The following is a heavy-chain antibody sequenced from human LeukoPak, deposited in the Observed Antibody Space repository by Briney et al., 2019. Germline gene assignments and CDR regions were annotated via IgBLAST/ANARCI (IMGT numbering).Heavy chain of an antibody. CDR1: GGSISSYY. CDR2: IYYSGST. D-gene: IGHD2-15*01. V-gene: IGHV4-59*08. J-gene: IGHJ6*02. CDR3: ARIVVVVAATPDYYGMDV. Sequence: PSETLSLTCTVSGGSISSYYWSWIRQPPGKGLEWIGYIYYSGSTNYNPSPKSRVTISVDTSKNQFSLKLSSVTAADTAVYYCARIVVVVAATPDYYGMDVWGQGTTVTVSS.